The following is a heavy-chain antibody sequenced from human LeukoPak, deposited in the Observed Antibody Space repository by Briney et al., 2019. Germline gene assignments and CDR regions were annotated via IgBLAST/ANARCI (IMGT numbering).Heavy chain of an antibody. V-gene: IGHV3-66*02. J-gene: IGHJ4*02. CDR3: ARDLGGYCSGGSCYSGGYDY. CDR1: GFTVSSNY. Sequence: GGSLRLFCAASGFTVSSNYMSWVRQAPGKGLEWVSVIYSGGSTYYADSVKGRFTISRDNSKNTLYLQMNSLRAEDTAVYYCARDLGGYCSGGSCYSGGYDYWGQGTLVTVSS. D-gene: IGHD2-15*01. CDR2: IYSGGST.